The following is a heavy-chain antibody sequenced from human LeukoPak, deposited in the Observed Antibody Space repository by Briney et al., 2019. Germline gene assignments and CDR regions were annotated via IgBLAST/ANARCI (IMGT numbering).Heavy chain of an antibody. D-gene: IGHD2-8*02. J-gene: IGHJ4*02. Sequence: TGGSLRLSCAASGFTFSTFAMIWVRQPPGKGLEWVSSIFPSGGEIPYADSVRGRFTISRDNSKSTLSLQMNSLRHEDTAIYYCATYRQVLLPFESWGQGTLVTVSS. V-gene: IGHV3-23*01. CDR1: GFTFSTFA. CDR3: ATYRQVLLPFES. CDR2: IFPSGGEI.